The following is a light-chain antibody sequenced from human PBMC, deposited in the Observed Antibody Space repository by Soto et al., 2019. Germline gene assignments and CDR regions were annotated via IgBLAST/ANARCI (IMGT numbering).Light chain of an antibody. V-gene: IGKV3-15*01. CDR3: QQYNAWPPT. Sequence: EIVLTQSPATLSLSPGDRATLSCRTSQSVGSSLAWYQQVPGQAPRLLIYGASSRETGISDRFSGGGSGTEFVLTISDLQSEDFAVYSCQQYNAWPPTFGQGTKVDIK. CDR1: QSVGSS. J-gene: IGKJ1*01. CDR2: GAS.